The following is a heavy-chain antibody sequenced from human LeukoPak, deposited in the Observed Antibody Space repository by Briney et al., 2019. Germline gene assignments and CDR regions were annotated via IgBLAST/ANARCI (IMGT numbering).Heavy chain of an antibody. J-gene: IGHJ5*02. D-gene: IGHD6-19*01. CDR2: INTRGST. Sequence: SETLSLPCTVSGGSIRSGNYYWSWIRQPAGKGLEWIGRINTRGSTNYNPSLKSRVTISVDTSKNQFSLKLSSVTAADTAVYYCARRWPSSTVALNLFDPWGQGTLVTVSS. CDR1: GGSIRSGNYY. CDR3: ARRWPSSTVALNLFDP. V-gene: IGHV4-61*02.